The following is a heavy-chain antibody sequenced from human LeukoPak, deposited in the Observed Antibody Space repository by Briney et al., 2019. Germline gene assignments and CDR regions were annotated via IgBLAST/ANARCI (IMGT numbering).Heavy chain of an antibody. J-gene: IGHJ4*02. CDR1: VGSISSGGYY. CDR3: ARAVAVATTPFDY. CDR2: IYYSGST. Sequence: PSQTLSLTCTVSVGSISSGGYYWSWIRQHPGKGLEWIGYIYYSGSTYYNPSLKSRVTISVDTSKNQFSLKLSSVTAADTAVYYCARAVAVATTPFDYWGQGTLVTVSS. V-gene: IGHV4-31*03. D-gene: IGHD5-24*01.